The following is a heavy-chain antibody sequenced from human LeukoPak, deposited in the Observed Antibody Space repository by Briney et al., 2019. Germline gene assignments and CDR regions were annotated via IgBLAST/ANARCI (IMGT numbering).Heavy chain of an antibody. CDR2: LSETGDTT. Sequence: GGSLRLXCAPSGLSCSDHAMTWVRHAPGKGLGWVSSLSETGDTTDYADSVKGRFTISRDNSKNTLYLQMNSLRPDDTAVYYCAKQWLVGIWGQGTLVTVSS. D-gene: IGHD6-19*01. CDR3: AKQWLVGI. V-gene: IGHV3-23*01. J-gene: IGHJ4*02. CDR1: GLSCSDHA.